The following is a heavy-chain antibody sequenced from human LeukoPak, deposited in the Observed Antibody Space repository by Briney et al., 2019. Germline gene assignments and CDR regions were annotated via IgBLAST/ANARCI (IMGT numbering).Heavy chain of an antibody. Sequence: ASVKVSCKASGYTFTNYYIHWVRQAPGQGLEWMGIFNPSGGTTSYAQKFQGRVTITRNTSISTVYMELSSLRSEDTAVYYCAREGSYAKLITMVRGVIPYYFDYWGQGTLVTVSS. J-gene: IGHJ4*02. CDR1: GYTFTNYY. V-gene: IGHV1-46*01. CDR2: FNPSGGTT. CDR3: AREGSYAKLITMVRGVIPYYFDY. D-gene: IGHD3-10*01.